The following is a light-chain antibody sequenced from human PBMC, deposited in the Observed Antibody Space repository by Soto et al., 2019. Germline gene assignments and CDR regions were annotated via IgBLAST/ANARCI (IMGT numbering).Light chain of an antibody. CDR3: QQVNTYPYT. Sequence: IQLTQSPSSLSASVGDRVTITCRASQGISSYLAWYQQKPGKAPNLLIYAASTLQSGVPSRFSGSGSETDFTLTISSLQPEDFATYYCQQVNTYPYTFGQETNLDIK. CDR2: AAS. J-gene: IGKJ2*01. CDR1: QGISSY. V-gene: IGKV1-9*01.